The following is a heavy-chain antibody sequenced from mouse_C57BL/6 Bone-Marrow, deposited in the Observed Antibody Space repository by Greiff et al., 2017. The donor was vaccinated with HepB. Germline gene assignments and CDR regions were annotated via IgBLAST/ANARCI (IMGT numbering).Heavy chain of an antibody. Sequence: VMLVESGPGLVAPSQSLSITCTVSGFSLTSYGVHWVRQPPGKGLEWLVVIWSDGSTTYNSALKSRLSISKDNSKSQVFLKMNSLQTDDTAMYYCARLNNYYGSCYAMDYWGQGTSVTVSS. D-gene: IGHD1-1*01. CDR3: ARLNNYYGSCYAMDY. CDR1: GFSLTSYG. CDR2: IWSDGST. J-gene: IGHJ4*01. V-gene: IGHV2-6*03.